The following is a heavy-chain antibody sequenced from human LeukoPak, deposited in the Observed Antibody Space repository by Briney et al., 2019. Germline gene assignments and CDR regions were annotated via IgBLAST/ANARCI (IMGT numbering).Heavy chain of an antibody. CDR3: TTGGSG. J-gene: IGHJ6*02. Sequence: SWVRQAPGKGLEWVGRIKSKTDGETTDYVAPVKGRFTISRDDSKNTLYLQMNSLKTEDTAVYYCTTGGSGWGQGTTVTVSS. CDR2: IKSKTDGETT. D-gene: IGHD6-19*01. V-gene: IGHV3-15*01.